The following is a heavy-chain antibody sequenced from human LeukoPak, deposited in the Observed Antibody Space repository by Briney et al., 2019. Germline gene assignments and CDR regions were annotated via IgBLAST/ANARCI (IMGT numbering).Heavy chain of an antibody. J-gene: IGHJ4*02. Sequence: SVKVSCKASGGTFSNHAVSWVRQAPGHRLKCRGGIIPIFGTANYAQKFQGRVTITADESTSTAYMELSSLRSEDTAVYYCARAHRQLERLGRYYFDYWGQGTLVTVSS. CDR3: ARAHRQLERLGRYYFDY. CDR1: GGTFSNHA. CDR2: IIPIFGTA. V-gene: IGHV1-69*13. D-gene: IGHD1-1*01.